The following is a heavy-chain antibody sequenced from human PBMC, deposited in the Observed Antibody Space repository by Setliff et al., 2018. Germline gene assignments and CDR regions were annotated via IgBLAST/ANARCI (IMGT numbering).Heavy chain of an antibody. D-gene: IGHD2-2*01. CDR1: GYTFSNYG. Sequence: ASVKVSCRASGYTFSNYGISWVRQAPGQGLEWMGWISAYNGYIIYAQKLQGRVTMTTDTSTSTAYMEVRSLRSDDTAVYYCARAPGTVVVPASRSAFDIWGQGTMVTVSS. CDR3: ARAPGTVVVPASRSAFDI. CDR2: ISAYNGYI. V-gene: IGHV1-18*01. J-gene: IGHJ3*02.